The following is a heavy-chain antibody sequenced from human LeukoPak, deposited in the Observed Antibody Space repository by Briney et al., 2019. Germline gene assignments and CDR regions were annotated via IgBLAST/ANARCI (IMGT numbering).Heavy chain of an antibody. Sequence: GSLRLSCAASGFTFSSYAMSWVRQAPGKGLEWVSAISDSGGSTYYADSVKGRFTISRDNFKNTLYLQMSSLRAEDTAVYYCAKLAHNYDTKVDYWGQGTLVTVSS. CDR2: ISDSGGST. CDR1: GFTFSSYA. CDR3: AKLAHNYDTKVDY. J-gene: IGHJ4*02. D-gene: IGHD3-22*01. V-gene: IGHV3-23*01.